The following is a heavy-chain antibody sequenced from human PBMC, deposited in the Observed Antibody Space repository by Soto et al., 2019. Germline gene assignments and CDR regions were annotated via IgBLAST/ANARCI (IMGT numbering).Heavy chain of an antibody. V-gene: IGHV3-23*01. CDR3: AKNGYCSGTNCYATFDP. CDR1: GFTFSTYA. D-gene: IGHD2-2*01. J-gene: IGHJ5*02. Sequence: EAQLLESGGGLVQPGGSLRLSCAASGFTFSTYAISWVRQAPGKGLDWVSSISSSGDSTKYADSVKGRFTISRDNSKNTLYLQMNNLRAADTAIYYCAKNGYCSGTNCYATFDPWGQGTLVTVSS. CDR2: ISSSGDST.